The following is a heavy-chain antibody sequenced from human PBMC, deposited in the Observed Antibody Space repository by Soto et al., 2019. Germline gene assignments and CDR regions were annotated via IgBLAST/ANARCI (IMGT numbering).Heavy chain of an antibody. Sequence: HPGGSLRLSCAASGFTFSSYEMNWVRQAPGKGLEWVSYISSSGSTIYYADSVKGRFTISRDNAKNSLYLQMNSLRAEDTAVYYCARSNYYGSGSGPPRRWGYYYGMDVWGQGTTVTVSS. CDR2: ISSSGSTI. V-gene: IGHV3-48*03. D-gene: IGHD3-10*01. CDR3: ARSNYYGSGSGPPRRWGYYYGMDV. J-gene: IGHJ6*02. CDR1: GFTFSSYE.